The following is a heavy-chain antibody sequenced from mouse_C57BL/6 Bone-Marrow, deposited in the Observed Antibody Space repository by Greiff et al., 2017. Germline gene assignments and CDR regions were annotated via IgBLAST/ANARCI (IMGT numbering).Heavy chain of an antibody. CDR1: GYTFTSYW. V-gene: IGHV1-53*01. Sequence: QVQLQPPGTELVKPGASVKLSCKASGYTFTSYWMHWVKQRPGQGLEWIGNINPSNGGTNYNEKFKSKATLTVDKSSSTAYMQLSSLTSEDSAVYYCARAEGSSYWDEVDYWGQGTTLTVSS. D-gene: IGHD1-1*01. CDR3: ARAEGSSYWDEVDY. CDR2: INPSNGGT. J-gene: IGHJ2*01.